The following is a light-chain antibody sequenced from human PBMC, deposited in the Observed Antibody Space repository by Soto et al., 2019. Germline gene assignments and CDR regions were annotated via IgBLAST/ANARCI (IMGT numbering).Light chain of an antibody. CDR2: DAS. CDR3: HQYNNWPLT. Sequence: EIVMTQSPATLSVSPGERATLSCRASQSVSSNLAWYQQRPGQAPRLLIYDASTRATGIPARFSGSGSGTEFTLTISSLQSEDFAVYYCHQYNNWPLTFGGGTKVEL. CDR1: QSVSSN. J-gene: IGKJ4*01. V-gene: IGKV3-15*01.